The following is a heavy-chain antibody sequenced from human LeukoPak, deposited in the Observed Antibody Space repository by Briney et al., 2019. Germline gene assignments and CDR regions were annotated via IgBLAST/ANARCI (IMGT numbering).Heavy chain of an antibody. Sequence: PSETLSLTCTVSGGSISSSSYYWGWIRQPPGKGLEWIGSIYYSGSTYYNPSLKSRVTISVDTSKNQFSLKLSSVTAADTAVYYCARATNQYSSSWYFIRGAFDIWGQGTMVTVSS. D-gene: IGHD6-13*01. CDR3: ARATNQYSSSWYFIRGAFDI. CDR1: GGSISSSSYY. V-gene: IGHV4-39*07. CDR2: IYYSGST. J-gene: IGHJ3*02.